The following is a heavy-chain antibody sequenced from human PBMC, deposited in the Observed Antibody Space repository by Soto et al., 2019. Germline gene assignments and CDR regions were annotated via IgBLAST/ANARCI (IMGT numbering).Heavy chain of an antibody. V-gene: IGHV3-53*01. J-gene: IGHJ4*02. D-gene: IGHD2-2*01. CDR3: ASVGYCSSTSCPPA. CDR2: IYRGGNT. CDR1: GLTVSSNY. Sequence: EVQLVESGGGLIQPGGSLRLSCAASGLTVSSNYMVWVRQAPGKGLEWVSVIYRGGNTYHADSVQGRFSISRDNSKNTVDLQMNSLRTKDTAVYYCASVGYCSSTSCPPAWGQGTLVTVSS.